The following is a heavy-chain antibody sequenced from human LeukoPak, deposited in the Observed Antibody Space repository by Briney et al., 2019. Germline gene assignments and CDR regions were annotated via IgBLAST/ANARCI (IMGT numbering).Heavy chain of an antibody. CDR3: ARRAGVPDAKADWFDP. D-gene: IGHD2-2*01. CDR1: GEFFSGYY. Sequence: SETLSLTCAVYGEFFSGYYWSWIRQPPGKGLEWIGEMNHSGSANYNPSLKSRVTISVDTSKNQFSLKLGSVTAADTAVYYCARRAGVPDAKADWFDPWGQGTLVTVSS. J-gene: IGHJ5*02. CDR2: MNHSGSA. V-gene: IGHV4-34*01.